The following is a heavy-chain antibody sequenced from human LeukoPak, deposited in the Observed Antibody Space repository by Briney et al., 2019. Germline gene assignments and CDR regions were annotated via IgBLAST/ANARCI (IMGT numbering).Heavy chain of an antibody. Sequence: SETLSLTCTVSGASISSYYWSWIRQPPRKGLEWIGYIYYSGSTNYAPSLKSRVTISVDTSKNQFSLKLSSVTAADTAVYYCARDQSRAFDIWGQGTMVTVSS. CDR1: GASISSYY. CDR2: IYYSGST. V-gene: IGHV4-59*01. J-gene: IGHJ3*02. CDR3: ARDQSRAFDI.